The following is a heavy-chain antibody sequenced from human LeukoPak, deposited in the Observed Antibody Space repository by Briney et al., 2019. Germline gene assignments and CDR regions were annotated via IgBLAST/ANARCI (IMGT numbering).Heavy chain of an antibody. D-gene: IGHD6-13*01. CDR3: AKDYGYSSSWYDY. J-gene: IGHJ4*02. CDR1: GFTFDDYG. Sequence: GRSLRLSCEASGFTFDDYGMHWVRQAPGKGLEWASSISWNSASVGYVDSVKGRFTISRDNAKKTLYLQMNSLRAEDTALYYCAKDYGYSSSWYDYWGQGTLVTVSS. CDR2: ISWNSASV. V-gene: IGHV3-9*01.